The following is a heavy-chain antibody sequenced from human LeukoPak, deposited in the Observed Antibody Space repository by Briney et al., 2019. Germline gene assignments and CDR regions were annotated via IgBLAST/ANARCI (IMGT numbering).Heavy chain of an antibody. CDR2: ISSSGSTI. Sequence: AGGSLRLSCAASGFTFSDYYMSWIRQAPGKGLEWVSYISSSGSTIYYADSVKGRFTISRDNAKNSLYLQMNSLRAEDTAAYYCARVGDRYDFWSGYGFDYWGRGTLVTVSS. CDR1: GFTFSDYY. V-gene: IGHV3-11*01. D-gene: IGHD3-3*01. J-gene: IGHJ4*02. CDR3: ARVGDRYDFWSGYGFDY.